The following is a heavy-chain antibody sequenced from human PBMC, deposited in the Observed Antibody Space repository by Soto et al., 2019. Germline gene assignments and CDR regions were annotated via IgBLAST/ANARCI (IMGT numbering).Heavy chain of an antibody. CDR3: ARTLPRRYNWFDP. J-gene: IGHJ5*02. Sequence: ASVKVSCKASGYTFTSYYMHWVRQAPGQGLEWMGIINPSGDSTNYAQKFQGRVTMTRDTSTSTVYMELSRLRSEDTAVYYCARTLPRRYNWFDPWDQGTRVTVSS. V-gene: IGHV1-46*01. D-gene: IGHD2-21*02. CDR1: GYTFTSYY. CDR2: INPSGDST.